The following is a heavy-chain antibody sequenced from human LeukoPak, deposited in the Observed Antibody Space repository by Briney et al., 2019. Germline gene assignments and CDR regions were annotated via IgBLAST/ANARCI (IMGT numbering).Heavy chain of an antibody. CDR2: IIPIFGTA. CDR3: VVVATSHTGFDI. D-gene: IGHD5-12*01. V-gene: IGHV1-69*05. Sequence: ASVKVSCKASGGTFSSYAISWVRQAPGQGLEWMGGIIPIFGTANYAQKFQGRVTITTDESTSTAYMELSSLRSEDTAVYYCVVVATSHTGFDIWGQGTMVTVSS. J-gene: IGHJ3*02. CDR1: GGTFSSYA.